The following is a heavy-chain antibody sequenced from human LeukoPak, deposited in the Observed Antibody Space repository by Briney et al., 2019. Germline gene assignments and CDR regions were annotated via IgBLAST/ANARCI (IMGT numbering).Heavy chain of an antibody. V-gene: IGHV3-48*01. CDR1: GFTFSSYG. Sequence: GGSLRLSCAASGFTFSSYGMHWVRQAPGKGLEWVSYISSSSSSIYYADSVKGRFTISRDNAKNLLYLQMNSLRVEDTAVYYCVRQLVSWGQGTLVTVSS. J-gene: IGHJ5*02. D-gene: IGHD1-1*01. CDR2: ISSSSSSI. CDR3: VRQLVS.